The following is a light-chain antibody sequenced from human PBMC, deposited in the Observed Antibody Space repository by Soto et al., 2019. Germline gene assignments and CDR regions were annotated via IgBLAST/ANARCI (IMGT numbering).Light chain of an antibody. CDR1: QGINTW. CDR2: AAS. V-gene: IGKV1D-12*01. J-gene: IGKJ4*01. CDR3: QQASSFPLT. Sequence: DIQMTQSPSFVSASVGDSVTITCRASQGINTWLAWYQQKPGKAPKLLIYAASSLQRGVPPRFSGSGSGTDFSLSINSLQPEDFATYFCQQASSFPLTFGGATKIE.